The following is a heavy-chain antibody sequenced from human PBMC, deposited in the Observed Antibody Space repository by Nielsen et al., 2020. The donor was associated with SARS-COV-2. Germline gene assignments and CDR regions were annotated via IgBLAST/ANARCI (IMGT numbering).Heavy chain of an antibody. CDR2: ISYDGSNK. CDR3: TTDPTRVTMVRGVIKHDAFDI. V-gene: IGHV3-30-3*01. J-gene: IGHJ3*02. D-gene: IGHD3-10*01. Sequence: GESLKISCAASGFTFSSYAMHWVRQAPGKGLEWVAVISYDGSNKYYADSVKGRFTISRDNSKNTLYLQMNSLKTEDTAVYYCTTDPTRVTMVRGVIKHDAFDIWGQGTMVTVSS. CDR1: GFTFSSYA.